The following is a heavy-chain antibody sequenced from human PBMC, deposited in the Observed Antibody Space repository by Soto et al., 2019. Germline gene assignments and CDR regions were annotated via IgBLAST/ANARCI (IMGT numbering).Heavy chain of an antibody. D-gene: IGHD3-10*01. CDR1: GASISSGNW. CDR2: IYPTGKI. V-gene: IGHV4-4*02. CDR3: ARDLGYYGPGV. Sequence: QVQLQESGPGLVKPSGTLSLTCAASGASISSGNWWSWVRQPPGKGLEWIGEIYPTGKINYSPSLKSRVTISVDKSKNHLSLNLNSVTAADTAVYYCARDLGYYGPGVWGQGTTVTVSS. J-gene: IGHJ6*02.